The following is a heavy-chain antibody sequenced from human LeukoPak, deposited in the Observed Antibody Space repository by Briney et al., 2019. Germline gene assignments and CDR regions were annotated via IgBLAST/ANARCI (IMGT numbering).Heavy chain of an antibody. CDR3: AKDLGDIVATTLDY. CDR2: ISGSGATR. Sequence: GGSLRLSCAASGFTFSDYYMNWVRQAPGKGLEWVSVISGSGATRNYADSVKGRFTISRDNSKNTLYLQMNSLRAEDTAIYYCAKDLGDIVATTLDYWGQGTLATVSS. J-gene: IGHJ4*02. CDR1: GFTFSDYY. V-gene: IGHV3-23*01. D-gene: IGHD5-12*01.